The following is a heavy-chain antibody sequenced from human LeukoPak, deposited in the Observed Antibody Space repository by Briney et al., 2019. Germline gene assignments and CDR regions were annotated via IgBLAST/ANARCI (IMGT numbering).Heavy chain of an antibody. CDR2: IYHSGST. V-gene: IGHV4-61*08. CDR1: GASVSSSGYY. D-gene: IGHD6-13*01. CDR3: GRETIAATGTSVFFDY. Sequence: KPSETLSLTCTVSGASVSSSGYYWTWFRRPPGKGLEWIGYIYHSGSTNYNPSLKSRVTISVDTFKNQFSLKLTSMTAADTAVYYCGRETIAATGTSVFFDYWGQGTLVTVSS. J-gene: IGHJ4*02.